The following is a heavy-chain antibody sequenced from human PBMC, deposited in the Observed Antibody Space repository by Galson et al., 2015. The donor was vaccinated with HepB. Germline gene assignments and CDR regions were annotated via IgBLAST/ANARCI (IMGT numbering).Heavy chain of an antibody. Sequence: SLRLSCAASGFTFSSYAMNWVRKAPGKGLEWVSSISTSSSYRYYADSVNGRFTISRDNAKNSLYLQMNSLRAEDTAVYYCARDLSIYGSGSYYNDGGDYFDYWGQGTLVTVSS. CDR2: ISTSSSYR. D-gene: IGHD3-10*01. J-gene: IGHJ4*02. CDR3: ARDLSIYGSGSYYNDGGDYFDY. CDR1: GFTFSSYA. V-gene: IGHV3-21*01.